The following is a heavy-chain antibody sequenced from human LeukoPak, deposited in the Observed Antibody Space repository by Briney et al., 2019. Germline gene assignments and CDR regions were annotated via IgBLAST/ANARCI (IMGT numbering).Heavy chain of an antibody. Sequence: SETLSLTCTVSGGSISSSTYYWVWIRQPPGKGLEWIATIYYSGSTYYNPSLKSRVTISVDTSNNQFSMTLSSVTAADTAMYYCARHSDDVGDSSLDTDAFDVWGRGTMVTVSS. J-gene: IGHJ3*01. V-gene: IGHV4-39*01. CDR2: IYYSGST. D-gene: IGHD2-21*02. CDR3: ARHSDDVGDSSLDTDAFDV. CDR1: GGSISSSTYY.